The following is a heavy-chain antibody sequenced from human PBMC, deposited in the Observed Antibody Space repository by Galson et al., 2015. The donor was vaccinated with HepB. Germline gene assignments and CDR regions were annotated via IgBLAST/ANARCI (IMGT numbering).Heavy chain of an antibody. Sequence: SLRLSCAASGFTFSSYAMHWVRQAPGKGLEWVAVISYDGSNKYYADSVKGRFTISRDNSKNTLYLQMNSLRAEDTAVYYCARDPASSGWPELNYYYYYMDVWGKGTTVTVSS. J-gene: IGHJ6*03. CDR3: ARDPASSGWPELNYYYYYMDV. V-gene: IGHV3-30-3*01. D-gene: IGHD6-19*01. CDR1: GFTFSSYA. CDR2: ISYDGSNK.